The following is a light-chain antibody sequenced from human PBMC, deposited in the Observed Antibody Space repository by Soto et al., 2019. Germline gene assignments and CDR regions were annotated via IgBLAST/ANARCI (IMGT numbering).Light chain of an antibody. CDR3: SSYTSSSALDV. CDR2: DVS. Sequence: QPASVSGSPGQSITISCTGTSSDVGGYNYVSWYQQHPGKAPKLMIYDVSNRPSGISNRFSGSKSGNTASLTISGLQAEDEADYYCSSYTSSSALDVFGTGTKLTVL. V-gene: IGLV2-14*01. CDR1: SSDVGGYNY. J-gene: IGLJ1*01.